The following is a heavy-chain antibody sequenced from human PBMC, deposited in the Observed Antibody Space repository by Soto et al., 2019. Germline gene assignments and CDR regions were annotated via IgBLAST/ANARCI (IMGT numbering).Heavy chain of an antibody. J-gene: IGHJ6*02. D-gene: IGHD3-16*01. Sequence: EVQMVETGGGLSQPGGSLRLSCAVSGFIVSSKYMTWVRQAPGKGLEWGSVIYTGGSRHYADSARGRFTISRDSSKNTLYLHMNSLRAEDAAVYYCTTYTGYGMDVWGQGTTVTVSS. CDR3: TTYTGYGMDV. CDR2: IYTGGSR. V-gene: IGHV3-53*02. CDR1: GFIVSSKY.